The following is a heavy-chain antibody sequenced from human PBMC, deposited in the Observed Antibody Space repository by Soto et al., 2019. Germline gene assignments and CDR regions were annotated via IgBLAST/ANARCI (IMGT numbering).Heavy chain of an antibody. J-gene: IGHJ4*02. CDR1: GGSISSGGYS. CDR3: ARGSTTEKVDS. CDR2: IYHSGST. Sequence: SETLSLTCAVSGGSISSGGYSWSWIRQPPGEGLEWIGYIYHSGSTHYNPSLKSRVTISADTSMNQFSLALTSVTAADTAMYYCARGSTTEKVDSWGQGILVTVSS. V-gene: IGHV4-30-2*05.